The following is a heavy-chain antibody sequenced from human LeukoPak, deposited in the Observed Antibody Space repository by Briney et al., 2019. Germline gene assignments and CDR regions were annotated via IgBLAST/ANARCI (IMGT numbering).Heavy chain of an antibody. CDR2: MNPNSGNT. J-gene: IGHJ5*02. V-gene: IGHV1-8*01. CDR1: GYTFTSYD. Sequence: ASVKVSCKASGYTFTSYDINWVRQATGQGLEWMGWMNPNSGNTGYAQKFQGRVTMTRNTSISTAYMELSSLRSEGTAVYYCARGPWQLVWFDPWGQGTLVTVSS. D-gene: IGHD6-6*01. CDR3: ARGPWQLVWFDP.